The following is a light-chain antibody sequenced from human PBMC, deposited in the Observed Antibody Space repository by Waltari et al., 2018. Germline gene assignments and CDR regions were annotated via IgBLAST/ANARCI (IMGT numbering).Light chain of an antibody. CDR2: DAY. CDR1: QDISNY. V-gene: IGKV1-33*01. J-gene: IGKJ1*01. Sequence: DIQMTQSPSSLSASVGDRVIITCQASQDISNYLNWYQQKPGKAPKLLISDAYDLGTGVPSRFSGSGSVTDFSFTITSLQPEDIATYYCQQYENLPPTFGQGTKVEIK. CDR3: QQYENLPPT.